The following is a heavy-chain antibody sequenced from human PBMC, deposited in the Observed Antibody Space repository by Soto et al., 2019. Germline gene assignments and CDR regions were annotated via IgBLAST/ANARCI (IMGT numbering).Heavy chain of an antibody. Sequence: ASVKVSCKASGYTFSNYILHWVRQAPGQRLEWMGWTNAGNGYTKYSRKFQSRVTITRDTSANTASMELNSLRSEDTAVYYCARVRSLYYGMAVWGRGTRVTVSS. CDR2: TNAGNGYT. CDR3: ARVRSLYYGMAV. CDR1: GYTFSNYI. D-gene: IGHD3-10*01. V-gene: IGHV1-3*01. J-gene: IGHJ6*02.